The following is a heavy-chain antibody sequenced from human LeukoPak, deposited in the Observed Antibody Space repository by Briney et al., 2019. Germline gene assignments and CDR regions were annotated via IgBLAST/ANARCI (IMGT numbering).Heavy chain of an antibody. CDR1: GFTFNIYG. J-gene: IGHJ4*02. CDR2: ISYDGSNA. Sequence: GGSLRLSCAASGFTFNIYGMHWVRQAPGKGLEWVAVISYDGSNAYYADSVKGRFFISRDNSQKTVYVEMNSLRPEDTAVYYCARASGGSASYPFDYWGQGTLVTVSS. V-gene: IGHV3-30*03. D-gene: IGHD3-10*01. CDR3: ARASGGSASYPFDY.